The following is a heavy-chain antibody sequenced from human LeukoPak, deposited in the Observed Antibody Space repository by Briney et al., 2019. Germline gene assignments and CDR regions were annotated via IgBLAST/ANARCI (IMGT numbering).Heavy chain of an antibody. V-gene: IGHV3-20*04. J-gene: IGHJ6*03. Sequence: PGGSLRLSCAASGFTFDDYGMSWVRQAPGKGLEWVSGINWNGGSTGYADSVKGRFTISSDNAKNSLYLQMNSLRAEDTALYYCARTSSLPYDFWSGSYYYYYYMDVWGKGTTVTVSS. CDR3: ARTSSLPYDFWSGSYYYYYYMDV. D-gene: IGHD3-3*01. CDR1: GFTFDDYG. CDR2: INWNGGST.